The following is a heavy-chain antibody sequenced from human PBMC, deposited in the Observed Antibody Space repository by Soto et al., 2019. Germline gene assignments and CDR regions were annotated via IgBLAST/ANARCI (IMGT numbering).Heavy chain of an antibody. CDR1: GFPFSSYW. J-gene: IGHJ6*02. Sequence: GGSLSLSCAASGFPFSSYWMSWVRQAPGKGLEWVANIKQDGSEKYYVDSVKGRFTISRDNAKNSLYLQMNSLRAEDTAVYYCARDSGNSYYYYGMDVWGQGATVTVSS. CDR2: IKQDGSEK. CDR3: ARDSGNSYYYYGMDV. D-gene: IGHD2-15*01. V-gene: IGHV3-7*05.